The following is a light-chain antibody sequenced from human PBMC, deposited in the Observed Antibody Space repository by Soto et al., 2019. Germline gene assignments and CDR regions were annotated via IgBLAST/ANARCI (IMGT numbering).Light chain of an antibody. CDR3: QHYNDWPLT. CDR1: QNIWNK. J-gene: IGKJ4*01. V-gene: IGKV3-15*01. Sequence: EIVMTQSPATLSVSPGERVTLSCRASQNIWNKLAWYQHRPGQTPRLLMYDVSSRASGIPARFTGSGSQTEFPLTINSLQSEDFAFYYCQHYNDWPLTFGGGTKVEIK. CDR2: DVS.